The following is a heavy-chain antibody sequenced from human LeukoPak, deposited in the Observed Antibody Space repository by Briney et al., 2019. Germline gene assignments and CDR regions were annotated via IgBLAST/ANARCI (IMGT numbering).Heavy chain of an antibody. CDR2: IDYSGST. J-gene: IGHJ4*02. CDR1: GGSISSGGYY. CDR3: AGGDRDPYFDY. Sequence: SETLSLTCTVSGGSISSGGYYWSWIRQHPGKGLEWIGYIDYSGSTYYNPSLKSRVTILVDTSKNQFSLKLSSVTAADTAVYYCAGGDRDPYFDYWGQGSLVTVSS. V-gene: IGHV4-31*03. D-gene: IGHD5-24*01.